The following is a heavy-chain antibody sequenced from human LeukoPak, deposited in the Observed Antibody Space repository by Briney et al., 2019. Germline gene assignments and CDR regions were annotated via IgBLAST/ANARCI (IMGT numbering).Heavy chain of an antibody. Sequence: ASVKVSCKASGYTFTNYAINWVRQAAGQGLEWMGWMTLNSGNSGYAQKFQGRVTITRNTSISTAYMELSSLRSEDTAVYYCATGIGGRKVRIDYWGQGTLVTVSS. D-gene: IGHD3-10*01. CDR1: GYTFTNYA. V-gene: IGHV1-8*03. CDR2: MTLNSGNS. J-gene: IGHJ4*02. CDR3: ATGIGGRKVRIDY.